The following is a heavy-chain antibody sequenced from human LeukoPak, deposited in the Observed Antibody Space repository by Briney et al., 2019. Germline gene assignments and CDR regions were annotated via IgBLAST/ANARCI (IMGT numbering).Heavy chain of an antibody. Sequence: PSETLSLTCAVSGESFSGYYWSWIRQLPGKGLEGIGDINHGGSANYNPSLRSRVTISLDASKNQFSLKLNSVTAADTAIYYCARSRIAAPSPPAYWGQGALVTVSS. V-gene: IGHV4-34*01. CDR1: GESFSGYY. CDR3: ARSRIAAPSPPAY. CDR2: INHGGSA. J-gene: IGHJ4*02. D-gene: IGHD6-13*01.